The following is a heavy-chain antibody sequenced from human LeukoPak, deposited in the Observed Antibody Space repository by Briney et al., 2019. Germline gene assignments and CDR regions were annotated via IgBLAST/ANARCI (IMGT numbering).Heavy chain of an antibody. CDR1: GSTFSRSE. Sequence: PGGSLRLSCAASGSTFSRSEMNEVPQAPGKRREWGSSITCIGRTVYYAVSVKSHFSSARNNAKNSLFLQMNSLRAEDTAVYYCARGSFLITLGGFIGWGQGTLVTVSS. CDR2: ITCIGRTV. D-gene: IGHD3-16*02. J-gene: IGHJ4*02. CDR3: ARGSFLITLGGFIG. V-gene: IGHV3-48*03.